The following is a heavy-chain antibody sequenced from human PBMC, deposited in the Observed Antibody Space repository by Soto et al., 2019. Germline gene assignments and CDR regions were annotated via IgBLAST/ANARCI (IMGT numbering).Heavy chain of an antibody. CDR1: GGTFSTYS. V-gene: IGHV1-69*06. CDR3: ASSSGNNYGVGTNYYFDY. D-gene: IGHD1-26*01. Sequence: QVQRVQSGAEVKKPGSSVKVSCKTSGGTFSTYSIVWVRQAPGEGLEWMGGIIPIFGTANYAQKFQDRVTITADKSTNTAFMALSSLKSEDTAMYYCASSSGNNYGVGTNYYFDYWGQGTLVTVSS. CDR2: IIPIFGTA. J-gene: IGHJ4*02.